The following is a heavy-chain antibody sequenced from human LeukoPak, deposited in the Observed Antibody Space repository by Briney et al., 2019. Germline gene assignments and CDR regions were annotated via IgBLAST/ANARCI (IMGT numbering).Heavy chain of an antibody. V-gene: IGHV5-51*01. CDR2: IYPGDSDT. Sequence: GESLKISCKGSGYSFTSYWIGWVRQMPGKGLEWMGIIYPGDSDTRYSPSFQGQVTISADKSISTAYLQWSNLKASDTAMYYCARHGYGTYDYAWGSPTLGIDYWGQGTLVTVSS. CDR3: ARHGYGTYDYAWGSPTLGIDY. D-gene: IGHD3-16*01. CDR1: GYSFTSYW. J-gene: IGHJ4*02.